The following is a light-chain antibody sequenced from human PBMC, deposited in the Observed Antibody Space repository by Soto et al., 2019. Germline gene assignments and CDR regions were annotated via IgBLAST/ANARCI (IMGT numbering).Light chain of an antibody. CDR1: QGSRNE. J-gene: IGKJ1*01. CDR3: LQDYNYPRT. V-gene: IGKV1-6*01. Sequence: AIQMTQSPSSLSASVGDRVTITCRAGQGSRNELGWYQQKPGKAPKLLIYAASSLQSGVPSRFSGSGSGTDFTLTISSLQPEDFATYLCLQDYNYPRTFGQGTKVEIK. CDR2: AAS.